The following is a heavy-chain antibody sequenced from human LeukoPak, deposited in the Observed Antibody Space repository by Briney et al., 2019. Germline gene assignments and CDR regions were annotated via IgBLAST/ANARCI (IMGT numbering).Heavy chain of an antibody. CDR3: ARDGVLLPPATSGPFDY. D-gene: IGHD2/OR15-2a*01. Sequence: PGGSLRLSCAASGFTFRGYGMHWVRQAPGKGLEWVAVIWYDGSNKYYSDSVKGRFTISRDNSKNTLYLQMNSLRAEDTAVYHCARDGVLLPPATSGPFDYWGQGILVTVSS. J-gene: IGHJ4*02. V-gene: IGHV3-33*01. CDR1: GFTFRGYG. CDR2: IWYDGSNK.